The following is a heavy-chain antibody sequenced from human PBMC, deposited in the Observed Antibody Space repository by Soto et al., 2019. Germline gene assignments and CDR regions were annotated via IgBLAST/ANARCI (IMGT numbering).Heavy chain of an antibody. V-gene: IGHV1-69*13. J-gene: IGHJ6*02. CDR3: ARVGGVLTTIFGVVPSPGQAYYYGMDV. CDR1: GGTFSSYA. D-gene: IGHD3-3*01. Sequence: GASVKVSCKASGGTFSSYAISWVRQAPGQGLEWMGGIIPIFGTANYAQKFQGRVTITADESTSTAYMELSSLRSEDTAVYYCARVGGVLTTIFGVVPSPGQAYYYGMDVWGQGTTVTVSS. CDR2: IIPIFGTA.